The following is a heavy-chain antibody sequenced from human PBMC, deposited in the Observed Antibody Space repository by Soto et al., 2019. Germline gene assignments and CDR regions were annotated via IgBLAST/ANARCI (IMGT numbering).Heavy chain of an antibody. CDR1: GFTFSSYS. V-gene: IGHV3-21*01. Sequence: GGSLRLSCAASGFTFSSYSMNWVRQAPGKGLEWVSSISSSSSYIYYADSVKGRFTISRDNAKNSLYLQMNSLRAEDTAVYYCARSMTSLSRWFDPWGQGTLVTVSS. J-gene: IGHJ5*02. CDR3: ARSMTSLSRWFDP. D-gene: IGHD2-2*01. CDR2: ISSSSSYI.